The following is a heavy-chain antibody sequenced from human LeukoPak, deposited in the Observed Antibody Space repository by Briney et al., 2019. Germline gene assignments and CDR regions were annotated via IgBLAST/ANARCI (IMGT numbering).Heavy chain of an antibody. J-gene: IGHJ6*03. Sequence: GGSLRLSCAASGFTFSSYSMNWVRQAPGKGLEWVSSISSSSSYIYYADSVKGRFTISRDNSKNTLYVQMNSLRAEDTAVYYCAKEGYSRGYYSYYYMDVWGKGTAVTVSS. CDR3: AKEGYSRGYYSYYYMDV. V-gene: IGHV3-21*01. CDR2: ISSSSSYI. CDR1: GFTFSSYS. D-gene: IGHD6-13*01.